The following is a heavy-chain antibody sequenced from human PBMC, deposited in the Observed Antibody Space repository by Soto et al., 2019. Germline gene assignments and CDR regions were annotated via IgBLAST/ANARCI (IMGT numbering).Heavy chain of an antibody. Sequence: QVQLQESGPGRVKPSQTLSLTCTVSGGSISSGDYYWSWIRQPPGKGLEWIGYIYYSGSTYYNPSHKSRISILLDTSNNHFTLWRCSVKEAEPAVYSCARYYDVSGYYYSPWFDPWGQGTLVTVSS. D-gene: IGHD3-22*01. CDR3: ARYYDVSGYYYSPWFDP. CDR2: IYYSGST. J-gene: IGHJ5*02. CDR1: GGSISSGDYY. V-gene: IGHV4-30-4*01.